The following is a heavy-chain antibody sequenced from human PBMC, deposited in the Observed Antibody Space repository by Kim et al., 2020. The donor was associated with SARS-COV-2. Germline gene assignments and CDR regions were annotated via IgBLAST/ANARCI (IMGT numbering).Heavy chain of an antibody. J-gene: IGHJ3*01. V-gene: IGHV3-72*01. CDR1: GFTFSDHH. D-gene: IGHD3-16*01. CDR3: GRVGGWTLASHPLDF. Sequence: GGSLRLSCVASGFTFSDHHLDWVRQAPGKGLEWIGRIRDKGNGHITEYAASVRGRFTISRDDSKNSMFLQMNSLKNEDTAVYYCGRVGGWTLASHPLDFWGQGTMVIATS. CDR2: IRDKGNGHIT.